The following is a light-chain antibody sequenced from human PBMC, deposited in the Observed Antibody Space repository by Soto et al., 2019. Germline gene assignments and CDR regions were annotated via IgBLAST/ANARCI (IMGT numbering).Light chain of an antibody. CDR1: QSVSSSN. CDR2: GVS. V-gene: IGKV3-20*01. J-gene: IGKJ1*01. CDR3: QQYSSSPQT. Sequence: EIVLTQSPGTLSWSPGERGTLSCRASQSVSSSNLAWYQHKPGQAPRLLMYGVSTRGAGIPDRFSGSGSGTDFTLTISRLEPEDFAVYYCQQYSSSPQTFGQGTKVDIK.